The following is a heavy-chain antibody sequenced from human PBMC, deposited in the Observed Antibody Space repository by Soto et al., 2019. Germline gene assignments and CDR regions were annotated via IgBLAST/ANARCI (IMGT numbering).Heavy chain of an antibody. J-gene: IGHJ6*02. CDR2: IYSGGST. Sequence: PGGSLRLSCAASGFTVSSNYMSWVRQAPGKGLEWVSVIYSGGSTYYADSVKGRFTISRDNSKNTLYLQMNSLRAEDTAVYYCARRYFDSLAGYYYYDMDVWGQGTTVNVSS. CDR1: GFTVSSNY. V-gene: IGHV3-53*01. CDR3: ARRYFDSLAGYYYYDMDV. D-gene: IGHD3-9*01.